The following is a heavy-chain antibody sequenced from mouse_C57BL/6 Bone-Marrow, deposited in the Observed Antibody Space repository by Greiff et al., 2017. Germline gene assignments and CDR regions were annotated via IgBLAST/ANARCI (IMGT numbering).Heavy chain of an antibody. J-gene: IGHJ1*03. CDR3: TRIFYHYDAWYFDV. CDR1: GFTFSSYA. CDR2: ISSGGDYI. Sequence: EVKVVESGAGLVKPGGSLKLSCAASGFTFSSYAMSWVRQTPEKRLEWVAYISSGGDYIYYEENVKGRFTISRDNARNTLYLHMSSLTSEDTAMYYCTRIFYHYDAWYFDVWGTGTTVTVSS. V-gene: IGHV5-9-1*02. D-gene: IGHD2-4*01.